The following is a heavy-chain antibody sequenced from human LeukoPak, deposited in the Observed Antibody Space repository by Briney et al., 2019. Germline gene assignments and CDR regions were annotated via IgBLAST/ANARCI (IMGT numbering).Heavy chain of an antibody. Sequence: SSETLSLTCTISGGSISSGGYYWSWIRQHPGKGLEWIGYIYYSGSTYYNPSLKSRVTISVDTSKNQFSLRVNSVTAADTAVYFCARDDTVISVFDIWGQGTMVTVSS. CDR3: ARDDTVISVFDI. CDR2: IYYSGST. J-gene: IGHJ3*02. CDR1: GGSISSGGYY. D-gene: IGHD5-18*01. V-gene: IGHV4-31*03.